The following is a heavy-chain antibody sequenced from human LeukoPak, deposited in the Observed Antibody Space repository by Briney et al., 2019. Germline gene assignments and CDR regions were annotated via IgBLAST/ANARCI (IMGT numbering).Heavy chain of an antibody. Sequence: ASVKVSCKASGYTFTSYDINWVRQATGQGLEWMGWMNPNSGNTGYAQKFQGRVTMTRNTSISTAYMELSSLRSEDTAVYYCARHYYDYVWCDYWGQGTLVTVSS. J-gene: IGHJ4*02. V-gene: IGHV1-8*01. CDR1: GYTFTSYD. CDR2: MNPNSGNT. D-gene: IGHD3-16*01. CDR3: ARHYYDYVWCDY.